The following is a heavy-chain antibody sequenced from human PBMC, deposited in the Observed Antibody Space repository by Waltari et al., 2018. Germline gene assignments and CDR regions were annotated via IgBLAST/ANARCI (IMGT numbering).Heavy chain of an antibody. J-gene: IGHJ4*02. D-gene: IGHD2-15*01. CDR3: AKDHSMDY. CDR1: AFTFCTYG. Sequence: QVQLVASGGGVVQPGGSLRLPCAASAFTFCTYGMHWVRQAPGKGLEWVAFIRYDGSNKYYADSVKGRFTISRDNSKNTLYLQMNSLRAEDTAVYYCAKDHSMDYWGQGTLVTVSS. V-gene: IGHV3-30*02. CDR2: IRYDGSNK.